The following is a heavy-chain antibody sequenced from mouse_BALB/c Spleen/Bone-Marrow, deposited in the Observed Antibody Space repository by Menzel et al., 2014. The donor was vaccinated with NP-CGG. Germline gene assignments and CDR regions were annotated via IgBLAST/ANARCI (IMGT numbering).Heavy chain of an antibody. CDR1: GFTFSGFY. D-gene: IGHD4-1*01. CDR2: SRNKANDYTT. J-gene: IGHJ2*01. V-gene: IGHV7-1*02. CDR3: ARANWDYFDY. Sequence: EVKLVESGGGLVQPGGSLRLSCATSGFTFSGFYMEWVRQPPGKRLEWIAASRNKANDYTTEYSASVKGRFIVSRDTSQSILYLQMNALRAEDTAIYYCARANWDYFDYWGQGTTLTVSS.